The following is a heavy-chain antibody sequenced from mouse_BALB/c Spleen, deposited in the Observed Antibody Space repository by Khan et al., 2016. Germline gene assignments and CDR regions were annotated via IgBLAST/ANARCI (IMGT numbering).Heavy chain of an antibody. J-gene: IGHJ3*01. Sequence: VELVESGGGLVKPGGSLKLSCAASGFTFSSYGMSWVRQTPEKRLEWVATISGGGSYTYYPDSVKGRFTISRDNAKNNLYLQMSSLRSEDTALYYCARQGFAYWGQGTLVTVSA. CDR2: ISGGGSYT. V-gene: IGHV5-9-2*01. CDR3: ARQGFAY. CDR1: GFTFSSYG.